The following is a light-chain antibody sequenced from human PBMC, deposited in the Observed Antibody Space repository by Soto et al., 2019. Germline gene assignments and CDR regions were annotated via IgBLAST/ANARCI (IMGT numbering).Light chain of an antibody. V-gene: IGLV7-43*01. CDR1: SGAVTSGNY. J-gene: IGLJ2*01. Sequence: QTVVTQEPSLTVSPGGTVTLTCAPSSGAVTSGNYPNWFQQKPGQAPRALIYSTNHKYSWTPARFSGSLLGGKAALTLSGVQPEYEADYYCLLYYGGQLGVFGGGTKVTVL. CDR2: STN. CDR3: LLYYGGQLGV.